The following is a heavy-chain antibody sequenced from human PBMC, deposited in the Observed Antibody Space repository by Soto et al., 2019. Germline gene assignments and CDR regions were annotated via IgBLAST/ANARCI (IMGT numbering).Heavy chain of an antibody. J-gene: IGHJ4*02. D-gene: IGHD3-10*01. CDR1: GDTFSFYS. CDR3: ATSYGSGYRAFDY. Sequence: QVQLVQSGAEVKRPGSSVKVSCKASGDTFSFYSINWVRQAPGLGLEWMGRVNPILSMSNYAQRFQGRVTLTSDXXTSTAYMELSGLRSEATAMYYCATSYGSGYRAFDYWGQGALVTVSS. CDR2: VNPILSMS. V-gene: IGHV1-69*04.